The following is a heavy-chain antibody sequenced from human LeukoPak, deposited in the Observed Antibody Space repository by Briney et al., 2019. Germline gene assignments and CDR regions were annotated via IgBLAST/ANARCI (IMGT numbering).Heavy chain of an antibody. Sequence: GGSLRLSCAASGFTFSREWMNWVRQAPGKGLEWVANIKQDGREKYYVDSVKGRFTISRDNSKNTVYLDMNNLRAEDTAVYFCVREWSYWGQGTLVTVSS. CDR2: IKQDGREK. V-gene: IGHV3-7*05. CDR3: VREWSY. J-gene: IGHJ4*02. CDR1: GFTFSREW. D-gene: IGHD3-3*01.